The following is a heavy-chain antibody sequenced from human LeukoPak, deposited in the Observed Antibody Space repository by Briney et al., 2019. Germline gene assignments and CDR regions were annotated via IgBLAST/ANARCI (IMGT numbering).Heavy chain of an antibody. CDR3: ARVPPGYSSGWYNGMDV. CDR2: IYPGDSDT. V-gene: IGHV5-51*01. CDR1: GYSFTSYW. J-gene: IGHJ6*02. Sequence: GESLKISCKGSGYSFTSYWIGWVRQMPGKGLEWMGIIYPGDSDTRYSPSFQGQVTISADKSISTAYLQWSSLKASDTAMYYCARVPPGYSSGWYNGMDVWGQGTTVTVSS. D-gene: IGHD6-19*01.